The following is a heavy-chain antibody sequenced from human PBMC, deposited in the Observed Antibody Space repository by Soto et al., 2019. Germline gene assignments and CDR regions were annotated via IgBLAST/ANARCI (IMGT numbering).Heavy chain of an antibody. J-gene: IGHJ3*02. Sequence: EVQLVESGGVLVQPGESLRLSCAASGFTFIDYWMTWVRQAPGKVLEWVANIKNDESKKSYLDSVRGRFTISRDNARNSLYLQMDSLRAEDTALYYCARDVSPGSGSYYLDSFDMWGQGTMVTVSS. D-gene: IGHD3-22*01. CDR3: ARDVSPGSGSYYLDSFDM. CDR1: GFTFIDYW. CDR2: IKNDESKK. V-gene: IGHV3-7*05.